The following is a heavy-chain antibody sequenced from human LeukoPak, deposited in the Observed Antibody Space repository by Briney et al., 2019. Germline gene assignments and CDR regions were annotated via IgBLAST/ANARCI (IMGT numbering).Heavy chain of an antibody. V-gene: IGHV3-74*01. CDR3: AREGYYYDSSGYYYVNWFDP. CDR2: INSDGSST. CDR1: GFTFSSYW. J-gene: IGHJ5*02. D-gene: IGHD3-22*01. Sequence: GGSLRLSCAASGFTFSSYWMHWVRQAPGKGLVWDSRINSDGSSTSYADSVKGRFTISRDNAKNTLYLQMNSLRAEDTAVYYCAREGYYYDSSGYYYVNWFDPWGQGTLVTVSS.